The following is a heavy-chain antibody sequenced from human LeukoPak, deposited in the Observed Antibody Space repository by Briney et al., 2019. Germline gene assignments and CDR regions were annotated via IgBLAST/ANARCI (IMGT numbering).Heavy chain of an antibody. J-gene: IGHJ3*02. Sequence: PGGSLRLSCAASGFTFSYYSMNWVRQAPGKGLEWVSYISSGSSTMYYADSVRGRFTISKDNAKMSLYLHMNSLRAEDTAVYYCARDHSGYNYRNDAFDIWGQGTTVTVSS. D-gene: IGHD5-12*01. CDR3: ARDHSGYNYRNDAFDI. V-gene: IGHV3-48*01. CDR1: GFTFSYYS. CDR2: ISSGSSTM.